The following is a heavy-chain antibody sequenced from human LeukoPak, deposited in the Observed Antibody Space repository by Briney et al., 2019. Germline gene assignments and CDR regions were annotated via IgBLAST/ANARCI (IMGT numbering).Heavy chain of an antibody. Sequence: PGRSLRLSCVASGFTFSSYAMSWVRQAPGKGLEWVSAISGSGGSTYYADSVKGRFTISRDNSKNTLYLQMNSLRAEDTAVYYCAKDLDCSSTSCYKDYWGQGTLVTVSS. J-gene: IGHJ4*02. D-gene: IGHD2-2*02. CDR2: ISGSGGST. CDR3: AKDLDCSSTSCYKDY. V-gene: IGHV3-23*01. CDR1: GFTFSSYA.